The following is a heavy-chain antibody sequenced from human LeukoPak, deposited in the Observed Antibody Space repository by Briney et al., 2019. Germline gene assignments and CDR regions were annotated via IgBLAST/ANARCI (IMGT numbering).Heavy chain of an antibody. J-gene: IGHJ4*02. CDR1: GYTFTGYY. Sequence: ASVKVSCKASGYTFTGYYMHWVRQAPGQGLEWMGRINPNGGGTNYAQKFQGRVTMTRDTSISTAYMELSRLRSDDTAVYYCARLVDDSSGYYYVEGVDYWGQGTLVTVSS. CDR2: INPNGGGT. CDR3: ARLVDDSSGYYYVEGVDY. D-gene: IGHD3-22*01. V-gene: IGHV1-2*06.